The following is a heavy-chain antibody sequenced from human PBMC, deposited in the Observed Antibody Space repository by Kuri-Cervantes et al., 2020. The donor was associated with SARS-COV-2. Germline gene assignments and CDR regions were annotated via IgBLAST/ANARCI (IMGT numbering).Heavy chain of an antibody. D-gene: IGHD2-2*01. CDR3: AKKGVGSSTSTVYYYYYMDV. CDR2: IYYSGST. Sequence: SETLSLTCTVSGGSISSSSYYWGWIRQPPGKGLEWIGSIYYSGSTYYNPSLKSRVTISVDTSKNQFSLKLSSVTAEDTAVYYCAKKGVGSSTSTVYYYYYMDVWGKGTTVTVSS. V-gene: IGHV4-39*07. J-gene: IGHJ6*03. CDR1: GGSISSSSYY.